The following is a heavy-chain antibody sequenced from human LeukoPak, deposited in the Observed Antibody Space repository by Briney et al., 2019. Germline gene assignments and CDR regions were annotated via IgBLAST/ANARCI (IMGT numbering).Heavy chain of an antibody. V-gene: IGHV3-7*01. D-gene: IGHD4-11*01. J-gene: IGHJ5*02. Sequence: GGSLRLSCAASGFTFNNYWMNCVRQAPGKGLEWVANISADGREKKYVDSLKGRFTISRDNAKNSVFLQMNSLKAEDTAVYFCARPTDEFRFDLWGQGTLVTVSS. CDR1: GFTFNNYW. CDR3: ARPTDEFRFDL. CDR2: ISADGREK.